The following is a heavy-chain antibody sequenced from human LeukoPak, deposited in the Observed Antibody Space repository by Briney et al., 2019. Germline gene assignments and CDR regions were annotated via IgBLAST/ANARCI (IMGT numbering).Heavy chain of an antibody. D-gene: IGHD1-1*01. Sequence: SETLSLTCAVSGYSISRGYHWGWIRQPPGKGLEWIGSIHHSGNTYYDSSLKSRVTISVDTSKNQFSLKVNSVTAADTAVYYCARVDWNPDYWGQGTLVAVSS. CDR3: ARVDWNPDY. V-gene: IGHV4-38-2*01. CDR1: GYSISRGYH. J-gene: IGHJ4*02. CDR2: IHHSGNT.